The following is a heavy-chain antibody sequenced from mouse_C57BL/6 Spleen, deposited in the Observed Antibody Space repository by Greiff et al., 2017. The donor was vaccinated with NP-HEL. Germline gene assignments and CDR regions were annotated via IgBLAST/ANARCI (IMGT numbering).Heavy chain of an antibody. CDR3: VRVYGSSYGDYAMDY. V-gene: IGHV10-1*01. J-gene: IGHJ4*01. D-gene: IGHD1-1*01. CDR2: IRSKSNNYAT. CDR1: GFSFNTYA. Sequence: EVQVVESGGGLVQPKGSLKLSCAASGFSFNTYAMNWVRQAPGKGLEWVARIRSKSNNYATYYADSVKDRFTISRDDSESMLYLQMNNLKTEDTAMYYCVRVYGSSYGDYAMDYWGQGTSVTVSS.